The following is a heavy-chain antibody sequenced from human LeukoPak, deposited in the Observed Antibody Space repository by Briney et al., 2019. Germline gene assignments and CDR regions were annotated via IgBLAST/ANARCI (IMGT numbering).Heavy chain of an antibody. CDR3: GKGAAGPYCIGDCYR. D-gene: IGHD2-21*02. Sequence: GGSLRLSCAASEFTFSSYSMTWVRQAPGKGLEWVSSITGRGDSASFAGAVNGRFTTSRDNSKNTVYLQMNSMRVEDTAVYCCGKGAAGPYCIGDCYRWGEGTLVTVSP. J-gene: IGHJ4*02. V-gene: IGHV3-23*01. CDR2: ITGRGDSA. CDR1: EFTFSSYS.